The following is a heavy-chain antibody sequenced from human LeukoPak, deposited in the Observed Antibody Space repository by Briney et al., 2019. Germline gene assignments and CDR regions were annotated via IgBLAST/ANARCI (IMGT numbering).Heavy chain of an antibody. CDR1: GGTFISYA. CDR3: ARHPRAHPFDY. J-gene: IGHJ4*02. Sequence: SVKVSFKASGGTFISYAISWVGQAPGQGLEWMGGIIPIFGTANYAQKFQGRVTITADESTSTAYMELSSLRSEDTAVYYCARHPRAHPFDYWGQGTLVTVSS. CDR2: IIPIFGTA. V-gene: IGHV1-69*01.